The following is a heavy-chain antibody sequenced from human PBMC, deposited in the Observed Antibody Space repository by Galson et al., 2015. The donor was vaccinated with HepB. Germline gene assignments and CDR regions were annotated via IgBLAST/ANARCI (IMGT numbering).Heavy chain of an antibody. CDR1: GFTFSGSA. Sequence: SLRLSCAASGFTFSGSAMHWVRQASGKGLEWVGRIRSKANSYATAYAASVKGRFIISRDDSKNTAYLQMNSLKTEDTAVYYCTSPYDFWSGYALDYYMDVWGKGTTVTVSS. CDR2: IRSKANSYAT. CDR3: TSPYDFWSGYALDYYMDV. V-gene: IGHV3-73*01. D-gene: IGHD3-3*01. J-gene: IGHJ6*03.